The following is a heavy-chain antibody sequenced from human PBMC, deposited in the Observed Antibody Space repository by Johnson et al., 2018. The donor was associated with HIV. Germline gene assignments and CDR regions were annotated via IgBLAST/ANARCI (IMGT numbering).Heavy chain of an antibody. CDR1: GFTFSSYA. J-gene: IGHJ3*02. CDR3: ANGRSSWSGDAAVDSWGQGTMVTVSSGKMGYLDAFDI. D-gene: IGHD6-13*01. Sequence: VQLVESGGGLVQPGGSLRLSCAVSGFTFSSYAMSWVRQAPGKGLEWVSAISGSGGSTYYADSVKGRFTISRDNSKNTLHLQMNSLRAEATAVYYCANGRSSWSGDAAVDSWGQGTMVTVSSGKMGYLDAFDIWGQGTMVTVSS. V-gene: IGHV3-23*04. CDR2: ISGSGGST.